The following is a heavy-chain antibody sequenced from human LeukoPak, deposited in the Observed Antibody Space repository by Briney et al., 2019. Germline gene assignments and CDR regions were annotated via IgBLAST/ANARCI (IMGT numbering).Heavy chain of an antibody. D-gene: IGHD2-2*01. CDR2: IYHSGST. V-gene: IGHV4-30-2*01. Sequence: KPSQTLSLTCAVSGGSISSGGYSWSWIRQPPGKGLEWIGYIYHSGSTSYNPSLKSRVTISVDTSKNQFSLRLNSVTAADTAVYYCASHPFTYCSSTSCNWFDPWGQGTLVTVSS. CDR3: ASHPFTYCSSTSCNWFDP. J-gene: IGHJ5*02. CDR1: GGSISSGGYS.